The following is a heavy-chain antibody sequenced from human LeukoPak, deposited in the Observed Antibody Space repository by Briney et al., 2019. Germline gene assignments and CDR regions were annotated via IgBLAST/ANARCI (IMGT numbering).Heavy chain of an antibody. CDR3: AKAGGTSCFMVTGDC. Sequence: GGSLRLSCAASGFTFSSYGTSWVRQAPGKGLEWVSAISGSGGSTYYADSVEGRFTISRDNFKNTLYLQMNSLRAEDTAVYYCAKAGGTSCFMVTGDCWGQGTLVTVSS. CDR1: GFTFSSYG. CDR2: ISGSGGST. V-gene: IGHV3-23*01. D-gene: IGHD2-2*01. J-gene: IGHJ4*02.